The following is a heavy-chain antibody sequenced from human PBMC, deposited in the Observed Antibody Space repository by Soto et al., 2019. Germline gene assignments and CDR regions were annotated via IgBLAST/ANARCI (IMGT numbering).Heavy chain of an antibody. CDR3: AKAENSSGFDY. CDR2: ISYDGSNK. J-gene: IGHJ4*02. Sequence: QVQLVESGGGVVQPGRSLRLSCAASGFTFSSYGMHWVRQAPGKGLEWVAVISYDGSNKYYADSVKGRFTISRDNSKNTLYLQMNSLRAEDKALYYCAKAENSSGFDYWGQGTLVTVSS. D-gene: IGHD6-19*01. CDR1: GFTFSSYG. V-gene: IGHV3-30*18.